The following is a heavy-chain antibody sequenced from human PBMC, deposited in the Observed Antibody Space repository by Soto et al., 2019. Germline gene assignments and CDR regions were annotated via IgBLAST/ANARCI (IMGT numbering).Heavy chain of an antibody. CDR3: ARGHLDYYGSGSYNYYGMDV. J-gene: IGHJ6*02. V-gene: IGHV4-34*01. D-gene: IGHD3-10*01. CDR2: INHSGST. Sequence: SETLSLTCAVYGGSFSGYYWSWIRQPPGKGLEWIGEINHSGSTNYNPSLKRRVTISADMSKNKFSMKLSSVTAADTAVYYCARGHLDYYGSGSYNYYGMDVWGQGTTVTVSS. CDR1: GGSFSGYY.